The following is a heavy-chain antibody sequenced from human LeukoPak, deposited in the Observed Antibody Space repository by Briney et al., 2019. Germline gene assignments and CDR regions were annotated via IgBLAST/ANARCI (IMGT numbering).Heavy chain of an antibody. D-gene: IGHD4-17*01. V-gene: IGHV4-34*01. Sequence: SETLSLTCAVYGGSFSGYDWSWIRQPPGKGLEWIGEINHSGSTNYNPSLKSRVTISVDTSKNQFSLKLSSVTAADTAVYYCARRKGYGDYLDYWGQGTLVTVSS. CDR2: INHSGST. J-gene: IGHJ4*02. CDR3: ARRKGYGDYLDY. CDR1: GGSFSGYD.